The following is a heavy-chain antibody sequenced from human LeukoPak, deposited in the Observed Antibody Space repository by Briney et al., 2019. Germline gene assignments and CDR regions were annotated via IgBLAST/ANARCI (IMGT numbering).Heavy chain of an antibody. Sequence: GGSLRLSCAASGFTVSSNYMSWVRQAPGKGLEWVSVIYSGGSTYYADSVKGRFTISRDNSKNTLYLQMSSLRAEDTAVYYCARYCSGASCYSGVDYWGQGTLVPVSS. J-gene: IGHJ4*02. CDR1: GFTVSSNY. CDR3: ARYCSGASCYSGVDY. V-gene: IGHV3-66*01. CDR2: IYSGGST. D-gene: IGHD2-15*01.